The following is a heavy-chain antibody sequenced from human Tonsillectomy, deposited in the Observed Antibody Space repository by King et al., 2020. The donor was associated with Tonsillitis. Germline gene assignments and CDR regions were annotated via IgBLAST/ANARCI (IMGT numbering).Heavy chain of an antibody. CDR2: ISYDGSDK. V-gene: IGHV3-30-3*01. J-gene: IGHJ6*02. CDR3: ARVRGGNYYYYYGMDV. D-gene: IGHD4-23*01. CDR1: GFTFSSYA. Sequence: VQLVESGGGVVQPGRSLRLSCAASGFTFSSYAMHWVRQAPGKGLEWVAVISYDGSDKYYADSVKGRFTISRDNSKNTLYLQMNSLRAEETTVYYCARVRGGNYYYYYGMDVWGQGTTVTVSS.